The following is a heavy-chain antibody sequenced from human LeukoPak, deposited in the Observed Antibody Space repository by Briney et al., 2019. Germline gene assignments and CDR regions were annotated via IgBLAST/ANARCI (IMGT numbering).Heavy chain of an antibody. V-gene: IGHV1-2*02. D-gene: IGHD3-22*01. CDR1: GYTFTGYY. J-gene: IGHJ5*02. CDR3: ARERLSITMIVVASNWFDP. CDR2: INPNSGGT. Sequence: ASVKVSCKASGYTFTGYYMHWVRQAPGQGLEWMGWINPNSGGTNYAQKFQGRVTMTRDTSISTAYMELSRLRSDDTAVYYCARERLSITMIVVASNWFDPWGQGTLVTVSS.